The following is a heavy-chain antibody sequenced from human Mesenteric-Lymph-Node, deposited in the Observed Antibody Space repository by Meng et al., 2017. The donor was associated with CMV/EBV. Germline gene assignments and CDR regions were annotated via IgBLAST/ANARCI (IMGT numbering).Heavy chain of an antibody. V-gene: IGHV3-7*01. D-gene: IGHD3-16*01. CDR1: GFTFSDYF. CDR2: IKRDGSEK. Sequence: GESLKISCAASGFTFSDYFMSWVRQAPGKGLEWVANIKRDGSEKYYVDSVKGRFTISRDNAKSSLYLQMNSLRAEDTAVYYCVRGGGALDYWGQGTLVTVSS. J-gene: IGHJ4*02. CDR3: VRGGGALDY.